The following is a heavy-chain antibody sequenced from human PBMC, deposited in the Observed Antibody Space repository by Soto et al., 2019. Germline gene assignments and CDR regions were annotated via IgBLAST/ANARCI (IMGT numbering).Heavy chain of an antibody. D-gene: IGHD1-7*01. CDR1: GGTFDSYT. CDR2: IIPILTTT. Sequence: QVQVVQSGAEVQKPGSSVKVSCKASGGTFDSYTITWVRQAPGQGLEWIGRIIPILTTTHYAQKFQGRVTITADQSASAAYMELSSLRSEDSAVYFCAVGFGSSDWHYSLLSLLHWGQGTQLTVSS. J-gene: IGHJ4*02. CDR3: AVGFGSSDWHYSLLSLLH. V-gene: IGHV1-69*08.